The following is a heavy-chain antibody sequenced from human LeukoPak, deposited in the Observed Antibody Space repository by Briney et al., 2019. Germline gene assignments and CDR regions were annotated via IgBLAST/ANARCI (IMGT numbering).Heavy chain of an antibody. D-gene: IGHD3-22*01. CDR1: GFTFRSHG. Sequence: PGGSLRLSCAAPGFTFRSHGRHGVPQAPAKGLEGVEVILKNGSNKYYADSVKGRFTISRDNSKNTLYLQMNSLRAEDTAVYYCARVGPYYYDSSGFYYDWFDPWGQGTLVTVSS. CDR3: ARVGPYYYDSSGFYYDWFDP. V-gene: IGHV3-33*01. J-gene: IGHJ5*02. CDR2: ILKNGSNK.